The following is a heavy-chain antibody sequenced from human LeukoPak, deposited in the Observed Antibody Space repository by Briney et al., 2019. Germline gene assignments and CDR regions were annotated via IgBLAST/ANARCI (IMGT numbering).Heavy chain of an antibody. V-gene: IGHV5-10-1*01. D-gene: IGHD3-10*01. J-gene: IGHJ3*02. CDR1: GYSFPSYW. CDR3: ARQEKGYYAI. Sequence: GESLKISCKVSGYSFPSYWITWVRQVPGKGLEWMGRIAPSDSYTNYNPSFEGHVTMSVEKSITTAYLQWSSLKASDTAMYYCARQEKGYYAIWGQGTMVTVSS. CDR2: IAPSDSYT.